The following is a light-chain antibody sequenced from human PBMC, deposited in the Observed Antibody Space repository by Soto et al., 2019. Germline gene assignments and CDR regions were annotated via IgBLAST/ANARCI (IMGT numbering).Light chain of an antibody. CDR1: SSDVGGYNY. Sequence: QSALTQPASVSGSPGQSITISCTGTSSDVGGYNYVSWYQQHPGKAPKLMIYDVSNRPSGVSNRFSGSKSGNTASLTISGLQAEDDADYYCSSYTSSSTLGGVFGGGTKVTVL. CDR2: DVS. V-gene: IGLV2-14*01. CDR3: SSYTSSSTLGGV. J-gene: IGLJ2*01.